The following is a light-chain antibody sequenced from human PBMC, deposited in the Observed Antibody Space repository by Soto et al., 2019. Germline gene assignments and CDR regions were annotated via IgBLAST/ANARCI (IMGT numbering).Light chain of an antibody. V-gene: IGKV3-15*01. CDR3: QQYTNWPYT. J-gene: IGKJ2*01. CDR1: QSINSN. CDR2: GAS. Sequence: EIVLTQSPATLSLSPGERATLSCRASQSINSNLAWYQQTAGQAPRLLIYGASTRATGIPARFSGSGSGTEFTLTISSLQSEDFAVYSCQQYTNWPYTFGQGTKLEIK.